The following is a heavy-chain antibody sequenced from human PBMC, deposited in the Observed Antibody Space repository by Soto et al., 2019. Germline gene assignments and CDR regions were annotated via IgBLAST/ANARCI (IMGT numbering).Heavy chain of an antibody. CDR1: GYTFAIHY. CDR3: AREDGGVGRRHDF. J-gene: IGHJ4*02. Sequence: QVQLVQSGAEVRKPVASVTISCKTSGYTFAIHYIHWVRQAPGQGLEWMGMINPNDGSTSYVQKFQGRVTMIRDTSTRTVFLNLSRLTSDDTAVFFCAREDGGVGRRHDFWGQGTLITVSS. CDR2: INPNDGST. V-gene: IGHV1-46*01. D-gene: IGHD2-15*01.